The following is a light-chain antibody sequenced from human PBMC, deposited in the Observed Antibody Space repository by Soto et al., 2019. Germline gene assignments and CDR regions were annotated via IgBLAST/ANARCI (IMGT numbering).Light chain of an antibody. V-gene: IGKV1-39*01. J-gene: IGKJ5*01. CDR1: QSISSY. CDR2: AAS. CDR3: QQSYSSLIT. Sequence: DIQMTQSQSSLSASVGDRFTVTCRASQSISSYLNWYQQKPGKAPNLLIDAASSLQSGVPSRFSGSGSGTDFTLTISSLQPEDFATYYCQQSYSSLITFGQGTRLEIK.